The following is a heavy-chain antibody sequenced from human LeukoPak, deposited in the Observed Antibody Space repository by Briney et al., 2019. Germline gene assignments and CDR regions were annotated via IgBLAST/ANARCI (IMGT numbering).Heavy chain of an antibody. D-gene: IGHD2-2*01. V-gene: IGHV1-69*05. Sequence: SVKVSCKASGGTFSSYAISWVRQAPGQGLEWMGGIIPIFGTANYAQKFQGRVTITTDESTSTAYMELSSLRSEGTAVYYCARDAAFYCSSTSCYDNWFDPWGQGTLVTVSS. J-gene: IGHJ5*02. CDR2: IIPIFGTA. CDR1: GGTFSSYA. CDR3: ARDAAFYCSSTSCYDNWFDP.